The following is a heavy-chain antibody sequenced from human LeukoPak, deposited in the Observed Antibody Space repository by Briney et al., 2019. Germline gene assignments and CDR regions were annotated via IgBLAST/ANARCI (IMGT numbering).Heavy chain of an antibody. CDR1: GFTFSSYG. J-gene: IGHJ3*02. D-gene: IGHD3-22*01. CDR2: ISGSGVST. V-gene: IGHV3-23*01. CDR3: ARCGYYDFDAFDI. Sequence: GGSLRLSCAGSGFTFSSYGMSWVRQTPGKGLEWVSAISGSGVSTYYVDSVKGRFTISRDNAKNSLYLQMSSLRAEDTAVYYCARCGYYDFDAFDIWGQGTMVTVSS.